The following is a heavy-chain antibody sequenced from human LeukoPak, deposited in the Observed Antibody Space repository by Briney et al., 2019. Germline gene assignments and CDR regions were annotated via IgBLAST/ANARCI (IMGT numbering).Heavy chain of an antibody. CDR2: TYSGGST. V-gene: IGHV3-53*01. Sequence: PGGSLRLSCAASGFTVSSNYMSWVRQAPGKGLEWVSVTYSGGSTYYADSVKGRFTISRDNSKNTLYLQMNSLRAEDTAVYYCARVDGWRRIDYWGQGTLVTVSS. CDR1: GFTVSSNY. D-gene: IGHD5-24*01. J-gene: IGHJ4*02. CDR3: ARVDGWRRIDY.